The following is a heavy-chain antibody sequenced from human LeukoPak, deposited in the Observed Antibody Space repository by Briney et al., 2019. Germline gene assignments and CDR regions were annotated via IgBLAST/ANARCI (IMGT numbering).Heavy chain of an antibody. CDR3: ASGIRAFDY. CDR1: GFTVSSNY. D-gene: IGHD1-26*01. V-gene: IGHV3-66*01. CDR2: IYSGGST. J-gene: IGHJ4*02. Sequence: PGGSLRLYCAASGFTVSSNYMSWVRQAPGKGLEWVSVIYSGGSTYYADSVKGRVTISRDNSKNTLYLQMNSLRAEDTAVYYCASGIRAFDYWGQGTLVTVSS.